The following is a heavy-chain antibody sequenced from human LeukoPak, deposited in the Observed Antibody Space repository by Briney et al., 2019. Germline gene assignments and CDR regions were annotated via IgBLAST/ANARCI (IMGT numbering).Heavy chain of an antibody. J-gene: IGHJ3*02. V-gene: IGHV4-59*08. CDR3: ARDISGGSHVFDI. CDR1: GGSSSGYY. CDR2: IYYSGST. Sequence: PSETLSLTCTVSGGSSSGYYWNWIRQPPGKGLEWIGSIYYSGSTNYNPSLESRVTFSVVTSKNQFSLQLNSVTAADTAVYYCARDISGGSHVFDIWGQGTMVTVSS. D-gene: IGHD3-3*02.